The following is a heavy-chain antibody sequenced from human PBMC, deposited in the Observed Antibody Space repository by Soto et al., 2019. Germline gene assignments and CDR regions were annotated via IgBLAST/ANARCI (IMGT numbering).Heavy chain of an antibody. Sequence: LRLSCATSGLTFSNDAMSWVRQAPGGGLEWVSSMSGSSSTTYYADSVRGRFTISRDRSKNTLYLQMSSLRAEDTALYYCAKNQERELPRVIDFWGQGTLVTVSS. V-gene: IGHV3-23*01. J-gene: IGHJ4*02. D-gene: IGHD1-7*01. CDR1: GLTFSNDA. CDR3: AKNQERELPRVIDF. CDR2: MSGSSSTT.